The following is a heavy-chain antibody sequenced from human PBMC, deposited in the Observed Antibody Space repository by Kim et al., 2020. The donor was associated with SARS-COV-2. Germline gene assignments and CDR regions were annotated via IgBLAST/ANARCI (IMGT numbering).Heavy chain of an antibody. J-gene: IGHJ6*02. CDR1: GYTFTSYA. Sequence: ASVKVSCKASGYTFTSYAMHWVRQAPGQRLEWMGWINAGNGNTKYSQEFQGRVTITRDTSASTAYMELSSLRSEDTAVYYCARAGTEIYYYYYGMDVWGQGTTVTVSS. D-gene: IGHD1-1*01. CDR3: ARAGTEIYYYYYGMDV. V-gene: IGHV1-3*01. CDR2: INAGNGNT.